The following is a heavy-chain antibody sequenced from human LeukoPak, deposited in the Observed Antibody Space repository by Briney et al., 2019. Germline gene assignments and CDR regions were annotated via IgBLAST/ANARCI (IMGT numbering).Heavy chain of an antibody. CDR3: ARAWPQAYFDY. CDR1: GLTFSSYA. Sequence: PGGSLRLSCAASGLTFSSYAMSWVRQTPAKGLEWVSVIYSGGSTYYADSVKGRFTISRDNSKNTLNLQMNSLRAEDTAVYYCARAWPQAYFDYWGQGTLVTVSS. CDR2: IYSGGST. V-gene: IGHV3-23*03. J-gene: IGHJ4*02.